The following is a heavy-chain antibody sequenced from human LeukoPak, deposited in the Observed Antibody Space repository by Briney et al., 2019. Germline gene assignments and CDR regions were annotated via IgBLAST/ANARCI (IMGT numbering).Heavy chain of an antibody. D-gene: IGHD6-19*01. Sequence: TETLSLTCTVSDGSISRYCWSWIRQPPGKGLEWIGYIYYSGSTNYNPSLKNRVSISVDTPKNQFSLKLRSVTAADTAVYYCARDEAVAGTGGFDPWGQGTLVIVSS. CDR3: ARDEAVAGTGGFDP. V-gene: IGHV4-59*01. CDR2: IYYSGST. J-gene: IGHJ5*02. CDR1: DGSISRYC.